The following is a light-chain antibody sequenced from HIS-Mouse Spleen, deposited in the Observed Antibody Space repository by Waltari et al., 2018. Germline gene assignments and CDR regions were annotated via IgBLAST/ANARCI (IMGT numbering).Light chain of an antibody. V-gene: IGKV3-15*01. CDR3: QQYNNWPGLT. CDR2: GAS. J-gene: IGKJ4*01. Sequence: EIVMTQSPATLSVSPGERATLSCRASQSVSSNLAWYQQKPGQAPRPLIYGASTRATGIPARFSGSGSGTEFTLTISRLQSEDFAVYYCQQYNNWPGLTFGGGTKVEIK. CDR1: QSVSSN.